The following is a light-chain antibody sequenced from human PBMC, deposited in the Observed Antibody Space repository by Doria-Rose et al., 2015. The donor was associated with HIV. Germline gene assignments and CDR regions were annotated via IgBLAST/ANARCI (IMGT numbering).Light chain of an antibody. J-gene: IGKJ1*01. CDR2: DGS. CDR1: PSFSSTY. V-gene: IGKV3-20*01. Sequence: TQSPGTLSLSPGERATLYCRARPSFSSTYLDWYQQKPGQAPSLLIYDGSTRATGIPDRFSASGSGTDFTLTINRLEPEDFALYYCHQYGTSWTFGQGTKVEI. CDR3: HQYGTSWT.